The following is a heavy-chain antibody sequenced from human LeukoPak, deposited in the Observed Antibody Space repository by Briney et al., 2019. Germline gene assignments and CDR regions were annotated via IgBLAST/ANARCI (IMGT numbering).Heavy chain of an antibody. CDR3: ASLPGTDYSIDY. Sequence: SETLSLTCLVSAGSMGNAIYWWGWFRQPPGEGLAWIASISYNGITSYNPSFRGRVTNSIDTSKKQRSLRLTSMTAADTAICYCASLPGTDYSIDYWGQGTLVTVSA. D-gene: IGHD3-9*01. CDR1: AGSMGNAIYW. CDR2: ISYNGIT. J-gene: IGHJ4*02. V-gene: IGHV4-39*01.